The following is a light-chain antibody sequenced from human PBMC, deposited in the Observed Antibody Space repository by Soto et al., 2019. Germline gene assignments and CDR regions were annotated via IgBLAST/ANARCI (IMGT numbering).Light chain of an antibody. CDR3: QQFSSYPLT. J-gene: IGKJ4*01. CDR1: QSVSVDY. V-gene: IGKV3-20*01. Sequence: EVVLTQSPGTLSLSPGERATLSCRASQSVSVDYLAWYQQKPGQAPRLLIYSASLKPAGIPDRFSGSGSATDFTLTISRLEPEDFAVYYCQQFSSYPLTFGGGTKVDI. CDR2: SAS.